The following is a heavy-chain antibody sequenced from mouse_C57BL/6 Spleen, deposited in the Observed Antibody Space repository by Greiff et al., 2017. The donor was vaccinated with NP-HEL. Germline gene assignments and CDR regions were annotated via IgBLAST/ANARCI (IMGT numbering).Heavy chain of an antibody. CDR3: VRDYDGYSDYFDY. Sequence: EVMLVESGGGLVQPKGSLKLSCAASGFSFNTYAMNWVRQAPGKGLEWVARIRSKSNNYATYYADSVKDRFTISRDDSESMLYLQMNNLKTEDTAMYYCVRDYDGYSDYFDYWGQGTTLTVSS. V-gene: IGHV10-1*01. CDR1: GFSFNTYA. CDR2: IRSKSNNYAT. J-gene: IGHJ2*01. D-gene: IGHD2-3*01.